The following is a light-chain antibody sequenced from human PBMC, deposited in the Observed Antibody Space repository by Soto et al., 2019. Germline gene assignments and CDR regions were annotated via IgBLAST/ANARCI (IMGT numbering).Light chain of an antibody. CDR3: CSYPGSHTWV. CDR1: NSDIGNYNY. J-gene: IGLJ3*02. V-gene: IGLV2-11*01. Sequence: QSVLTQPRSVSGSPGQSVTISCTGTNSDIGNYNYVSWYQQHPGKAPKAMIYDVTKRPSGVPDRFSGSTSGNTASLTISGLQAEDEADYYCCSYPGSHTWVFGGGTKVTVL. CDR2: DVT.